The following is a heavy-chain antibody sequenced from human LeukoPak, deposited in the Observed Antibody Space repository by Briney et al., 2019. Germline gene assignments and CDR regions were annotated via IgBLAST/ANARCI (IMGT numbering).Heavy chain of an antibody. CDR2: INQDGSEM. CDR3: VRSPRNSGYNYGDY. D-gene: IGHD5-12*01. CDR1: GFTFSTYW. Sequence: PGGSLRLSCAASGFTFSTYWMTWVRQAPGKGLEWVANINQDGSEMYYVDSVKGRFTISRDNAKNSLYLQMNSLRAEDTAIYYCVRSPRNSGYNYGDYWGQGTLVTVSS. V-gene: IGHV3-7*03. J-gene: IGHJ4*02.